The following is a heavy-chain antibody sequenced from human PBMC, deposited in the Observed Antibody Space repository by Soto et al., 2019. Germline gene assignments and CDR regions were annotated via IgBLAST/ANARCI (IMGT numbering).Heavy chain of an antibody. D-gene: IGHD4-17*01. CDR1: GFTFNYYT. CDR2: ISSASDNI. J-gene: IGHJ4*02. V-gene: IGHV3-21*01. CDR3: ARHIATVTTERIDF. Sequence: EVQLEESGGGLVRPGASLRLSCAASGFTFNYYTMIWVRQAPGQGLEWVSSISSASDNIHCADSVKGRFIISRDNAKNSLFLQMNSLRDEDTAVYYCARHIATVTTERIDFWGQGTLVTVSS.